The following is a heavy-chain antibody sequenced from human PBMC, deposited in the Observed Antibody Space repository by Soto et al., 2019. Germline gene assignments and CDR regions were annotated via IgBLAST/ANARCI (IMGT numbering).Heavy chain of an antibody. Sequence: GRSLRLSCAASGFTFSSYGMHWVSQAPGKGLEWVAVISYDGSNKYYADSVKGRFTISRDNSKNTLYLQMNSLRAEDTAVYYCAKDRRLQAYYYYYMDVWGKGTTVTVSS. CDR2: ISYDGSNK. V-gene: IGHV3-30*18. J-gene: IGHJ6*03. D-gene: IGHD6-25*01. CDR1: GFTFSSYG. CDR3: AKDRRLQAYYYYYMDV.